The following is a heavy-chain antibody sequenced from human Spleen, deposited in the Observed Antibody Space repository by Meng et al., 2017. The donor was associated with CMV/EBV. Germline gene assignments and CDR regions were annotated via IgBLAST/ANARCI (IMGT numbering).Heavy chain of an antibody. Sequence: GESLKISCAASGFIVSNNYMSWVRQAPGKGLEWVSMIYSGGSTFYADSVKGRFTISRDDSKNMLFLELNNLRAEDTALYYCASGKSGSSSDALEIWGQGTMVTVS. D-gene: IGHD6-6*01. V-gene: IGHV3-53*01. CDR3: ASGKSGSSSDALEI. CDR2: IYSGGST. J-gene: IGHJ3*02. CDR1: GFIVSNNY.